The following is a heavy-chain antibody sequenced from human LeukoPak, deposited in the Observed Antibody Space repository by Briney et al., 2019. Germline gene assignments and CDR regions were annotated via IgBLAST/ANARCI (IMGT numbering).Heavy chain of an antibody. V-gene: IGHV4-39*07. CDR2: IYYSGST. CDR1: GGSISSSSYY. Sequence: SETLSLTCTVSGGSISSSSYYWGWIRQPPGKGLEWNGSIYYSGSTYYNPSLKSRVTISVVTSKNQFSLKLSSVTAADTAVYYCERNWGRHWLDPCGQGTLVTVSS. J-gene: IGHJ5*02. CDR3: ERNWGRHWLDP. D-gene: IGHD7-27*01.